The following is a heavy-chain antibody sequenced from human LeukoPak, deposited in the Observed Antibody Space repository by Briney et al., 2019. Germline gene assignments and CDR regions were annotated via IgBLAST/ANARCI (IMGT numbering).Heavy chain of an antibody. J-gene: IGHJ4*01. CDR1: GDXVSSNSAA. CDR2: TYHRSRWYN. V-gene: IGHV6-1*01. CDR3: ARGGSYSFDY. Sequence: SQTLSLTCAISGDXVSSNSAAWNWIRQSPSRGLQWLGRTYHRSRWYNEYALSVISRISVNADTPRNQFSLHLNSVTPEDTAVYYCARGGSYSFDYWGHGTLVTVSS. D-gene: IGHD1-26*01.